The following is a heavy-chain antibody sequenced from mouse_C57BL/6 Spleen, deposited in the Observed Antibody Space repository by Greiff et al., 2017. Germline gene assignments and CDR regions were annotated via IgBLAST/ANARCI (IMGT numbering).Heavy chain of an antibody. CDR1: GYTFTDYY. V-gene: IGHV1-77*01. Sequence: VQGEESGAELVKPGASVKISCKASGYTFTDYYINWVKQRPGQGLEWIGKIGPGGGSTYYNEKFKGKATLTADQSSSTAYMQLSSLTSEDSAVYFCARPGNSYALYYFDYWGQGTTLTVSS. D-gene: IGHD1-1*01. CDR2: IGPGGGST. J-gene: IGHJ2*01. CDR3: ARPGNSYALYYFDY.